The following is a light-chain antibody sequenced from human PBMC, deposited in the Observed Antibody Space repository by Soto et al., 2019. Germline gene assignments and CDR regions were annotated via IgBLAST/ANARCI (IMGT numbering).Light chain of an antibody. CDR2: EVS. Sequence: QSVLTQPPSASGSPGQSVTISCTGTSSDVGGYNYVSWYQQHPGKAPKLMMYEVSGRASGVPDRFSGSKSGNTASLTVSGLQAEDEADYYCSSYAGSNNLVFGGGTKLTVL. CDR1: SSDVGGYNY. CDR3: SSYAGSNNLV. J-gene: IGLJ2*01. V-gene: IGLV2-8*01.